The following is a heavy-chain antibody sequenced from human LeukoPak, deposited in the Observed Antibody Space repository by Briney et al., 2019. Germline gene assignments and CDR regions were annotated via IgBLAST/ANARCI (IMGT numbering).Heavy chain of an antibody. V-gene: IGHV1-3*01. J-gene: IGHJ5*02. CDR3: ATHRFDP. Sequence: KFQGRVTITRDTSASTAYMELSSLRSEDTAVYYCATHRFDPWGQGTLVTASS.